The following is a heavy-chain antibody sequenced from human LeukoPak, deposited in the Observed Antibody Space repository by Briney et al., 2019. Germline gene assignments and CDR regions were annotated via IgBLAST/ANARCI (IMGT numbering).Heavy chain of an antibody. CDR3: ARGGQNDSSGYYSSPGSYYFDY. J-gene: IGHJ4*02. Sequence: SETLSLTCTVSGGSISSSSYYWGWIRQPPGKGLEWIGSIYYSGSTYYNPSLKSRVTISVDTSKNQFSLKLSSVTAADTAVYYCARGGQNDSSGYYSSPGSYYFDYWGQGTLVTVSS. D-gene: IGHD3-22*01. V-gene: IGHV4-39*01. CDR1: GGSISSSSYY. CDR2: IYYSGST.